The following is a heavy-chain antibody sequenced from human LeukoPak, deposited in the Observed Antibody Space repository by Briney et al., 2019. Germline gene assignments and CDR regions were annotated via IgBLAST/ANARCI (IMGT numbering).Heavy chain of an antibody. J-gene: IGHJ4*02. Sequence: GGSLRLSCAASGFSLTSYEMNWVRQTPGRGLEWVSHFSSGGNAEYYADSVRGRFSMSRDNAKNSLYLEMNSLRAEDTAVYYCARDTVNGPFVISLDYWGQGALVTVSS. V-gene: IGHV3-48*03. D-gene: IGHD2-8*01. CDR1: GFSLTSYE. CDR3: ARDTVNGPFVISLDY. CDR2: FSSGGNAE.